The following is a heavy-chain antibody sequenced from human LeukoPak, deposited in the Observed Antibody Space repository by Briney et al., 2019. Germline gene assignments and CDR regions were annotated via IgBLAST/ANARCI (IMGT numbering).Heavy chain of an antibody. CDR1: GFTFSSYY. J-gene: IGHJ3*02. D-gene: IGHD3-10*01. Sequence: GGSLRLSCAASGFTFSSYYMACFRQAPGKGLEWVANIKQEESEKYYVDSVKGRFTISRDNAKNSLFLQLNSLRVEDTAVYYCAKDHYVSGRYDAFDIWGQGTMVTVSS. V-gene: IGHV3-7*05. CDR2: IKQEESEK. CDR3: AKDHYVSGRYDAFDI.